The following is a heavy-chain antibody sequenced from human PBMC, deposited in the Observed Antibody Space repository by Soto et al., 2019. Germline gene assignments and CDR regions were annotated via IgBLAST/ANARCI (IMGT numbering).Heavy chain of an antibody. V-gene: IGHV1-69*02. CDR2: IVPILGIA. Sequence: SVKVSCKASGGTFSSYTISWVRQAPGQGLEWRGRIVPILGIANYAQKFQGRVTITADKSTSTAYMELSSLRSEDTAVYYCARGNDIWSGYYRDWFDPWGQGTLVTVSS. J-gene: IGHJ5*02. CDR1: GGTFSSYT. CDR3: ARGNDIWSGYYRDWFDP. D-gene: IGHD3-3*01.